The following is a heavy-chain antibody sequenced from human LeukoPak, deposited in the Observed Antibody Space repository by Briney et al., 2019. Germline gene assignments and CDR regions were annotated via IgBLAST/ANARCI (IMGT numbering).Heavy chain of an antibody. CDR2: ISSSSSTI. Sequence: GGSLRLSCAASGFTFSSYSMNWVRQAPGKGLEWVSYISSSSSTIYYADSVKGRFTISRDNAKNSLYLQMNSLRAEDTAVYYCARTTGDSSGYFLRGDNWFDPWGQGTLVTVSS. V-gene: IGHV3-48*04. J-gene: IGHJ5*02. D-gene: IGHD3-22*01. CDR3: ARTTGDSSGYFLRGDNWFDP. CDR1: GFTFSSYS.